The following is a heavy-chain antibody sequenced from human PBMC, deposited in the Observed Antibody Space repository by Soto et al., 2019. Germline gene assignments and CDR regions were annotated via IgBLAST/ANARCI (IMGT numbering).Heavy chain of an antibody. V-gene: IGHV1-2*02. J-gene: IGHJ5*02. CDR1: GFSFTGYY. CDR2: INAHSGGT. Sequence: ASVKVSCKASGFSFTGYYIHWLRQAPGQGLEWMGWINAHSGGTEYAQKFQGRVTLTRDTSIATAYLTLTSLTSDVTALYYCAKDLTRQLAYWLDPWGQGTQVTVSS. CDR3: AKDLTRQLAYWLDP. D-gene: IGHD6-6*01.